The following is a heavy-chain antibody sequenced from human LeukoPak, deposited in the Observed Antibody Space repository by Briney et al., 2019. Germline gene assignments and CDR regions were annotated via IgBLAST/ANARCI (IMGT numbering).Heavy chain of an antibody. CDR2: ISSSGSTI. D-gene: IGHD3-22*01. CDR3: ARERESYYDSSGYLFDY. CDR1: GFTFSDYY. J-gene: IGHJ4*02. V-gene: IGHV3-11*01. Sequence: GGSLRLSCAASGFTFSDYYMSWIRHAPAKGLEWVSYISSSGSTIYYADSVKGRFTISRDNAKNSLYLQMNSLRAEDTAVYYCARERESYYDSSGYLFDYWGQGTLVTVSS.